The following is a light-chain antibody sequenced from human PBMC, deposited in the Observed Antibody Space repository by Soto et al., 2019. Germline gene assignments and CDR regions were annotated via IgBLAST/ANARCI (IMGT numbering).Light chain of an antibody. CDR3: QQSYRSPWT. CDR1: QNITNY. J-gene: IGKJ1*01. V-gene: IGKV1-39*01. Sequence: DIQMTQSPSSLSASVGDRVTITCRTSQNITNYLNWYHHKPGKAPKLLIHSASSLQSGVPSRFSASGSGTDFTLTISSLQPADFVTYICQQSYRSPWTFDQGTKVEIQ. CDR2: SAS.